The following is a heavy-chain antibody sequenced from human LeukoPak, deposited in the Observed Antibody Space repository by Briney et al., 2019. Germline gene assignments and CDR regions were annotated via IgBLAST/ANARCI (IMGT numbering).Heavy chain of an antibody. D-gene: IGHD2-21*01. Sequence: GGSLRLSCAASGFTFRTYAINWVRQTPGKGLDWVSVTSASGGFTYYADSVKGRFTVSRDNSRNTLYLQMNSLRVEDTAVYYCAKGPRGVINDAFDIWGQGTLVTVSS. CDR1: GFTFRTYA. J-gene: IGHJ3*02. CDR3: AKGPRGVINDAFDI. CDR2: TSASGGFT. V-gene: IGHV3-23*01.